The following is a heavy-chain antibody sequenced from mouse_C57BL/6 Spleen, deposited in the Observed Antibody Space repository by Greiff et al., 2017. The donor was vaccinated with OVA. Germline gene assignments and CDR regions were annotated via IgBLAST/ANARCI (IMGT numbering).Heavy chain of an antibody. CDR3: ARDSTGSYWYFDV. CDR1: GFTFSDYY. J-gene: IGHJ1*03. V-gene: IGHV5-16*01. Sequence: EVQLQESEGGLVQPGSSMKLSCTASGFTFSDYYMAWVRQVPEKGLEWVANINYDGSSTYYLDSLKSRFIISRDNAKNILYLQMSSLKSEDTATYYCARDSTGSYWYFDVWGTGTTVTVSS. CDR2: INYDGSST. D-gene: IGHD4-1*01.